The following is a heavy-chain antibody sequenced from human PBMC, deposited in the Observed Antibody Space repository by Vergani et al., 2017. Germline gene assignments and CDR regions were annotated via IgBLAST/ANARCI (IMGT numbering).Heavy chain of an antibody. V-gene: IGHV3-7*01. Sequence: EVQLVESGGGLVQPGGSLRLSCAASGFSFSSYWMSWVRQAPGKGLEWVANIKQDGSEKYYVDSVKGRFTISRDNAKNSLYLQMNSLRAEDTAVYYCALSGLFGLDAFDIWGQGTMVTVSS. CDR3: ALSGLFGLDAFDI. CDR1: GFSFSSYW. CDR2: IKQDGSEK. D-gene: IGHD3-10*02. J-gene: IGHJ3*02.